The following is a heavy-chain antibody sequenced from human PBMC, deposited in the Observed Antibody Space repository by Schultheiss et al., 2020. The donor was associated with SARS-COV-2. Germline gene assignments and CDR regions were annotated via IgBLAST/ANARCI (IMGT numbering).Heavy chain of an antibody. D-gene: IGHD1-26*01. CDR1: GFTFSSYW. CDR3: ARDQAPSGGSYWGSGRGMDV. Sequence: GGSLRLSCAASGFTFSSYWMHWVRQAPGKGLVWVSRINSDGSSTSYADSVKGRFTISRDNAKNTLYLQMNSLRAEDTAVYYCARDQAPSGGSYWGSGRGMDVWGQGTTVTVSS. CDR2: INSDGSST. V-gene: IGHV3-74*01. J-gene: IGHJ6*02.